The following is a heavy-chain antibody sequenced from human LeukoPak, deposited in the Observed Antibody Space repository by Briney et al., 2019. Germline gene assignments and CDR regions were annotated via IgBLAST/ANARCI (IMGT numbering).Heavy chain of an antibody. J-gene: IGHJ5*01. CDR1: GYSFTSYW. D-gene: IGHD3-22*01. CDR2: IYPGDSDT. CDR3: ARQEGSSGWFDY. Sequence: GESLQISCQGSGYSFTSYWIGWVRQMPGEGLEWLGIIYPGDSDTRYSPSFQGQVIISVDKSISTAYLQWNSLKASDSAIYYCARQEGSSGWFDYWGQGTLVNVSS. V-gene: IGHV5-51*01.